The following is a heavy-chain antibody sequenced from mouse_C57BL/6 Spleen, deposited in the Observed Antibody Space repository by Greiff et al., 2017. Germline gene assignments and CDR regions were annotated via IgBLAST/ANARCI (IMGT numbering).Heavy chain of an antibody. CDR2: IDPSDSYT. CDR1: GYTFTSYW. V-gene: IGHV1-69*01. CDR3: ARKAVDGYWYFDV. D-gene: IGHD2-3*01. J-gene: IGHJ1*03. Sequence: QVQLQQPGAELVMPGASVKLSCKASGYTFTSYWMHWVKQRPGQGLEWIGEIDPSDSYTNYNQKFKGKSTLTVDKSSSTAYMQLSSLTSEDSAVYYCARKAVDGYWYFDVWGTGTTVTVSS.